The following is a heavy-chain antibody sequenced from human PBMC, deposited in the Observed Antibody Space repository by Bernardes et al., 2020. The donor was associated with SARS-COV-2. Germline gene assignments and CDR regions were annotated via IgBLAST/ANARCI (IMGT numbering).Heavy chain of an antibody. CDR3: ARAGYYFDSSAYYPGMDV. CDR1: GYTFTSYG. D-gene: IGHD3-22*01. J-gene: IGHJ6*02. CDR2: INPHNGYT. Sequence: ASVKVSCKASGYTFTSYGISWVRQPPGQGLEWIGFINPHNGYTNYAQKVQGRVTMTTDTSTRTAYMELRRRRSDDTAVFYCARAGYYFDSSAYYPGMDVWGQGTTVTVSS. V-gene: IGHV1-18*04.